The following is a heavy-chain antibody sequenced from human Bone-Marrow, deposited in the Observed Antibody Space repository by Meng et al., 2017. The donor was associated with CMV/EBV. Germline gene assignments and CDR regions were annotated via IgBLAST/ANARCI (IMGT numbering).Heavy chain of an antibody. D-gene: IGHD1-26*01. CDR1: GFTFSDYY. J-gene: IGHJ3*02. Sequence: ESLKISCAASGFTFSDYYMSWIRQPPGKGLEWIGYIYYSGSTNYNPSLKSRVTISVDTSKNQFSLKLSSVTAADTAVYYCARWGGAAFDIWGQGTMVTFSS. V-gene: IGHV4-59*01. CDR3: ARWGGAAFDI. CDR2: IYYSGST.